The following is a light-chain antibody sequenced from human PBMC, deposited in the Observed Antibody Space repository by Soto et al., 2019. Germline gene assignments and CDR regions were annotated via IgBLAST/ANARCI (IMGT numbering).Light chain of an antibody. CDR3: QQRSNWHPMT. J-gene: IGKJ5*01. V-gene: IGKV3-11*01. Sequence: EIVLTQSPATLSLSPGERATLSCRASQSVSSYLAWYQQKPGQAPRLLIYDASNRATGIPARFSGSGSGTDFTLTISSLEPEDFAVYYCQQRSNWHPMTFGQGTRLENK. CDR1: QSVSSY. CDR2: DAS.